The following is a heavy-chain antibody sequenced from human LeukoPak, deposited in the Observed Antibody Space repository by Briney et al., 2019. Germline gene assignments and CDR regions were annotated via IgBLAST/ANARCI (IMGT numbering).Heavy chain of an antibody. D-gene: IGHD5-24*01. V-gene: IGHV3-23*01. CDR1: GFTFSSYA. CDR3: AKDRRGYNGVFDY. Sequence: GGSLRLSCAASGFTFSSYAMSWVRQAPGKGLEWVSAVSGSGGNTYYADSVKGRFTISRDNSKNTLYLQMNSLRAEDTAVYYCAKDRRGYNGVFDYWGQGTLVTVSS. CDR2: VSGSGGNT. J-gene: IGHJ4*02.